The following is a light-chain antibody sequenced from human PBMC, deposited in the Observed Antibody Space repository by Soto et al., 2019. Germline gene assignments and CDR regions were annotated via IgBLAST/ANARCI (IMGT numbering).Light chain of an antibody. V-gene: IGKV3-15*01. CDR3: EQLNTYPLT. J-gene: IGKJ4*01. Sequence: EVVLTQSPGTLSLSRGERATLSCRASQSVSSNLAWYQQKPGQAPRLLIYGASTRATGIPARFSGSGSGTEFTLTISSLQPEDFATYYCEQLNTYPLTFGGGTKVDIK. CDR2: GAS. CDR1: QSVSSN.